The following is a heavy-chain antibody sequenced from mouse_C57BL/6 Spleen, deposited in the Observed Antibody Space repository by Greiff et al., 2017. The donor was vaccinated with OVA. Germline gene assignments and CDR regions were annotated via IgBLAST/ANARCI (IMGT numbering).Heavy chain of an antibody. J-gene: IGHJ4*01. V-gene: IGHV10-1*01. CDR3: VGGGYDYDKEDYYAMDY. Sequence: EVQLVESGGGLVQPKGSLKLSCAASGFSFNTYAMNWVRQAPGKGLEWVARIRSKSNNYATYYADSVKDRFTISRDDSESMLYLQMNNLKTENTAMYYCVGGGYDYDKEDYYAMDYWGQGTSVTVSS. CDR1: GFSFNTYA. CDR2: IRSKSNNYAT. D-gene: IGHD2-4*01.